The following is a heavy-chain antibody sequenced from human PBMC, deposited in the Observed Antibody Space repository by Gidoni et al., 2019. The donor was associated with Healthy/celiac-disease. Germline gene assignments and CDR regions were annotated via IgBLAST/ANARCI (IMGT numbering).Heavy chain of an antibody. CDR1: GFTFSSYW. D-gene: IGHD1-26*01. Sequence: EVQLVESGGGLVQPGGSLRLSCAAAGFTFSSYWLHWVRQAPGKGLVWVSRINSDASSTSYADSVKGRFTISRDNAKNTLYLQMNSLRAEDTAVYYCARVEEWELLPDYWGQGTLVTVSS. CDR3: ARVEEWELLPDY. J-gene: IGHJ4*02. V-gene: IGHV3-74*01. CDR2: INSDASST.